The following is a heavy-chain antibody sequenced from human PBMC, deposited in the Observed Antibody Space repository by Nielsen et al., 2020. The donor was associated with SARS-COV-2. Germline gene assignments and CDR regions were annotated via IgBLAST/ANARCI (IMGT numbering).Heavy chain of an antibody. CDR3: ATGAAAGTQNWFDP. D-gene: IGHD6-13*01. V-gene: IGHV1-18*01. CDR1: GYTFTSYG. Sequence: ASVKVSCKASGYTFTSYGISWVRQAPGQGLEWMGWISAYNGNTNYAQKFQGRVTMTEDTSTDTAYMELSSLRSEGTAVYYCATGAAAGTQNWFDPWGQGTLVTVSS. CDR2: ISAYNGNT. J-gene: IGHJ5*02.